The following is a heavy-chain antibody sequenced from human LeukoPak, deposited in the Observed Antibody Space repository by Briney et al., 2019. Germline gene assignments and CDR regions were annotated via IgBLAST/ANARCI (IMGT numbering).Heavy chain of an antibody. CDR3: ARDAHYYGSGSTEDY. Sequence: GGSLRLSCAASGFTFSSYGMHWVRQAPGKGLEWVAVIWYDGSNKYYADSVKGRFTISRDNSKNTLYLQMNSLRAEDTAVYYCARDAHYYGSGSTEDYWGQGTLVTVSS. J-gene: IGHJ4*02. CDR2: IWYDGSNK. D-gene: IGHD3-10*01. V-gene: IGHV3-33*01. CDR1: GFTFSSYG.